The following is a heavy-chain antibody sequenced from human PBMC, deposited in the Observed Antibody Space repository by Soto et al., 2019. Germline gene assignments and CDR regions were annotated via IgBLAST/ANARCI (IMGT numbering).Heavy chain of an antibody. Sequence: VQLVQSGAEVKKPGASVKVSCKASGYTFTSYGITWVRQAPGQGLEWMGWISAYNGDTNYAQKVQGRVTMTTDTSTSTVYMELKSLKSDDTAVYFCARDHEYSTSGLYWFDLWGQGTLVTVSS. D-gene: IGHD6-6*01. V-gene: IGHV1-18*04. CDR3: ARDHEYSTSGLYWFDL. CDR1: GYTFTSYG. J-gene: IGHJ5*02. CDR2: ISAYNGDT.